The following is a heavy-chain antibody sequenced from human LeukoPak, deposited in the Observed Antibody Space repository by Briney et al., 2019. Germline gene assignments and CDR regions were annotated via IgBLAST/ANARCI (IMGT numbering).Heavy chain of an antibody. D-gene: IGHD3-3*01. CDR1: GFTFSSYS. J-gene: IGHJ6*03. CDR3: ARGFGVAYYYYSMDV. Sequence: GGSLRLSCAASGFTFSSYSMNWVRQAPGKGLEWVSYISSSSNIYYADSVKGRFTISRDNAKNSLYLQMNSLRAEDTAVYYCARGFGVAYYYYSMDVWGKGTTVTISS. V-gene: IGHV3-48*01. CDR2: ISSSSNI.